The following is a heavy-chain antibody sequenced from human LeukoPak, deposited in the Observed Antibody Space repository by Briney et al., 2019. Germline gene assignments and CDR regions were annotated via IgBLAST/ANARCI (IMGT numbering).Heavy chain of an antibody. CDR3: ARHXYYYDSSGLRIDAFDI. D-gene: IGHD3-22*01. J-gene: IGHJ3*02. CDR2: IYYSGST. V-gene: IGHV4-59*08. Sequence: PSETLSLTCTVSGGSISSYYWSWIRQPPGKGLEWIGYIYYSGSTNYNPSLKSRVTISVDTSKNQFSLKLSSVTAADTAVYYCARHXYYYDSSGLRIDAFDIWGQGTMVTVSS. CDR1: GGSISSYY.